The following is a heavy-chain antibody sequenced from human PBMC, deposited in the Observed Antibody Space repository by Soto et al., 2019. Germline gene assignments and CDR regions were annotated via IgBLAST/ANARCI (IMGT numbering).Heavy chain of an antibody. V-gene: IGHV5-51*01. CDR3: ARQAKDAPLVRYIFTHGTDV. J-gene: IGHJ6*02. Sequence: EVQLVQSGAEVKKPGESLKISCEGSGYAFSSYWIAWLRQMPGRGLECMGVIYPADSQTRYSPSFEGQVTMSADTSISTAYLQWSSLKSSDSDMYYCARQAKDAPLVRYIFTHGTDVGGQGTMVIV. CDR1: GYAFSSYW. CDR2: IYPADSQT. D-gene: IGHD3-10*02.